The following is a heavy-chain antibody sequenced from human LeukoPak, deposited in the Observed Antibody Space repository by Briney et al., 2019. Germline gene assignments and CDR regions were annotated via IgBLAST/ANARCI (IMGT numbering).Heavy chain of an antibody. Sequence: NHGESLKISCKGSGYSFTSYWIGWVRQMPGKGLEWMGIIYPGDSDTRYSPSFQGQVTISADKSISTAYLQWSSLKASDTAMYYCARHRDGYNFLFDYWGQGTLVTVSS. CDR1: GYSFTSYW. CDR3: ARHRDGYNFLFDY. CDR2: IYPGDSDT. V-gene: IGHV5-51*01. J-gene: IGHJ4*02. D-gene: IGHD5-24*01.